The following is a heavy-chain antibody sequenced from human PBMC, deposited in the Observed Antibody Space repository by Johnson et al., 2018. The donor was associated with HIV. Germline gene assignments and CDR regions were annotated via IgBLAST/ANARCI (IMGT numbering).Heavy chain of an antibody. J-gene: IGHJ3*02. V-gene: IGHV3-30*06. Sequence: QVQLVESGGGVVQPGGSLRLSCEVSGFTFSSYGMHWVRQAPGEGLEWVAAISDDESKTYYTDSMKGRFTISRDNSKNTLYLQMISLRAEDTAMYYCARRQPTRDLFALDDGFDIWGQGTMVTVS. CDR2: ISDDESKT. CDR1: GFTFSSYG. D-gene: IGHD2-21*02. CDR3: ARRQPTRDLFALDDGFDI.